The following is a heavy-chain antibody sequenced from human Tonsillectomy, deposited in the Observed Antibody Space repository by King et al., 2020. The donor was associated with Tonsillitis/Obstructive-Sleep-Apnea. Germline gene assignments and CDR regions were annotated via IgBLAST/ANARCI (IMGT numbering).Heavy chain of an antibody. J-gene: IGHJ6*03. D-gene: IGHD2-2*01. CDR3: ARGVVQLLYYYYIDV. CDR1: GGTFSSYA. CDR2: IIPIFGTA. V-gene: IGHV1-69*01. Sequence: QLVQSGAEVKKPGSSVKVSCKASGGTFSSYAISWVRQAPGQGLEWMGGIIPIFGTANYAQKFQGRVTITADESTSTAYMELNSLRSEDTAVYYCARGVVQLLYYYYIDVWDKGTTVTVSS.